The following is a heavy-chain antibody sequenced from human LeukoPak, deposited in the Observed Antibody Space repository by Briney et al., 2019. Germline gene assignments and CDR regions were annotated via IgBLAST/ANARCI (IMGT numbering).Heavy chain of an antibody. CDR2: IYYSGST. CDR1: GGSISSYY. D-gene: IGHD3-9*01. CDR3: ARGGYDILTGYPVYYYYGMDV. J-gene: IGHJ6*02. Sequence: SETLSLTCTVSGGSISSYYWSWIRQPPGKGLEWIGYIYYSGSTNYNPSLKSRVTISVDTSKNQFSLKLSSVTAADTAVYYCARGGYDILTGYPVYYYYGMDVWGQGTTVTVSS. V-gene: IGHV4-59*01.